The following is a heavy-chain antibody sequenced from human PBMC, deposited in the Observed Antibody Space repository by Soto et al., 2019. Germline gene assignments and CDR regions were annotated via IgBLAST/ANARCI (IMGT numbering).Heavy chain of an antibody. Sequence: PSETLSLTCTFSGCSSSSYYWSWIRQPPGKGLEWIGYIYYSGSTNYNPSLKSRVTISVDTSKNQFSLKLSSVTAADTAVYYCARPTYNSGSPFDYWGQGTLVTVSS. CDR2: IYYSGST. D-gene: IGHD1-20*01. CDR3: ARPTYNSGSPFDY. V-gene: IGHV4-59*01. J-gene: IGHJ4*02. CDR1: GCSSSSYY.